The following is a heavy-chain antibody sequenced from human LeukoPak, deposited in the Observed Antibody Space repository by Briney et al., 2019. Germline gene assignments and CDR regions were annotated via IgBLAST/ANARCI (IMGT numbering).Heavy chain of an antibody. V-gene: IGHV1-46*01. CDR3: ARDRIGYGGRYYFDY. D-gene: IGHD3-22*01. CDR2: INPSGGST. CDR1: GYTFTSYY. Sequence: ASVKVSCKASGYTFTSYYMHWVRQAPGQGLEWMGIINPSGGSTSYAQKFQGRVTMTRDTSTSTVYMELSSLRSEDRAVYYCARDRIGYGGRYYFDYWGQGTLVTVSS. J-gene: IGHJ4*02.